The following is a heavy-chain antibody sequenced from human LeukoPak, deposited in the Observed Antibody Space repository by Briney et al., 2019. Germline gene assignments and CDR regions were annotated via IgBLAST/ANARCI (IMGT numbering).Heavy chain of an antibody. V-gene: IGHV3-21*01. CDR1: GASIRSST. CDR2: ISSSSSYI. J-gene: IGHJ4*02. Sequence: PSETLSLTCGVSGASIRSSTNWWSWVRQPPGKGLEWVSSISSSSSYIYYADSVKGRFTISRDNAKNSLYLQMNSLRAEDTAVYYCARDYGGNYARELDYWGQGTLVTVSS. CDR3: ARDYGGNYARELDY. D-gene: IGHD4-23*01.